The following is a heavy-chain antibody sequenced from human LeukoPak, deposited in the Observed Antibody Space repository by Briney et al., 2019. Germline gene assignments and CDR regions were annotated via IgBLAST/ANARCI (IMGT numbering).Heavy chain of an antibody. Sequence: GGSLRLSCAASGFTFSSYWMHWVRQAPGKGLVWVSRINSDGSSTSYADSVKGRFTISRDNVDNVVYLQMNSLGAEDTAVYYCARVAVSGPTGWFDSWGQGTLVIVSS. CDR2: INSDGSST. D-gene: IGHD2-8*02. CDR1: GFTFSSYW. CDR3: ARVAVSGPTGWFDS. V-gene: IGHV3-74*01. J-gene: IGHJ5*01.